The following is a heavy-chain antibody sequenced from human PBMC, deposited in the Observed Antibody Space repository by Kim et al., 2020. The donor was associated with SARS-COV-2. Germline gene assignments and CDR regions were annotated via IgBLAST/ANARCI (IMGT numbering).Heavy chain of an antibody. CDR2: ISGSGGST. Sequence: GGSLRLSCAASGFTFSSYAMSWVRQAPGKGLEWVSAISGSGGSTYYADSVKGRFTISRDNSKNTLYLQMNSLRAEDTAVYYCAKGFLAGERFLEWLLVPDTGRDYFDYWGQGTLVTVSS. J-gene: IGHJ4*02. V-gene: IGHV3-23*01. D-gene: IGHD3-3*01. CDR3: AKGFLAGERFLEWLLVPDTGRDYFDY. CDR1: GFTFSSYA.